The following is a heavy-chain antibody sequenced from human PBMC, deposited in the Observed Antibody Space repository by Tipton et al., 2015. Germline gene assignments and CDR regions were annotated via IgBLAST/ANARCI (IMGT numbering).Heavy chain of an antibody. Sequence: TLSLTCVVSGGSFSGYYWGWIRQPPGKGLEWIGSISHSGNTYYNPSLKSRVTMSRDTSKNQFSLKLTSVTAADTAAYYCACQDYDSLTRDYQTVDYWGQGTLVTVSS. J-gene: IGHJ4*02. D-gene: IGHD3-9*01. V-gene: IGHV4-38-2*01. CDR2: ISHSGNT. CDR1: GGSFSGYY. CDR3: ACQDYDSLTRDYQTVDY.